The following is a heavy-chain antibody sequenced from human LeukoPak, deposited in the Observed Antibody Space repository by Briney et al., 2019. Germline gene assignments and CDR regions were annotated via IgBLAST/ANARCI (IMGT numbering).Heavy chain of an antibody. J-gene: IGHJ4*02. D-gene: IGHD3-22*01. CDR1: AFTFDDYA. CDR2: ISGDGGST. V-gene: IGHV3-43*02. Sequence: QPGGSLRLSCAASAFTFDDYAMHWVRQAPGKGLEWVSLISGDGGSTYYADSVKGRFTIPRDNSKNSLYLQMNSLRAEDTALYYCAKVSQMLDYYDSSGPIDYWGQGTLVTVSS. CDR3: AKVSQMLDYYDSSGPIDY.